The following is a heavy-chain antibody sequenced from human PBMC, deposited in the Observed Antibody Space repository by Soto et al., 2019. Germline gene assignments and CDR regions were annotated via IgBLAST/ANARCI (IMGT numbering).Heavy chain of an antibody. D-gene: IGHD1-26*01. J-gene: IGHJ4*02. CDR3: ARDGGRHSGGIDY. Sequence: QVQLVQSGAEVKKPGSSVKVSCKASGGTFSSYSINWFRQAPGQGLEWMGEIIPIFGTANYAQKFQGRVTITADESTSTAYMELSSLRSEDTAVYYCARDGGRHSGGIDYWGQGTLVTVSS. CDR2: IIPIFGTA. CDR1: GGTFSSYS. V-gene: IGHV1-69*01.